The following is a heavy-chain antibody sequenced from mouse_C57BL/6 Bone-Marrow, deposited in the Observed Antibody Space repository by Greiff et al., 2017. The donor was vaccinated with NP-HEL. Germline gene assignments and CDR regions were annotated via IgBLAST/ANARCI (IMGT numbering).Heavy chain of an antibody. CDR2: ISNGGGST. J-gene: IGHJ3*01. V-gene: IGHV5-12*01. CDR1: GFTFSDYY. Sequence: EVHLVESGGGLVQPGGSLKLSCAASGFTFSDYYMYWVRQTPEKRLEWVAYISNGGGSTYYPDTVKGRFTISRDNAKNTLYLQMSRLKSEDTAMYYCARRFYYDYDGGAWFAYWGQGTLVTVSA. D-gene: IGHD2-4*01. CDR3: ARRFYYDYDGGAWFAY.